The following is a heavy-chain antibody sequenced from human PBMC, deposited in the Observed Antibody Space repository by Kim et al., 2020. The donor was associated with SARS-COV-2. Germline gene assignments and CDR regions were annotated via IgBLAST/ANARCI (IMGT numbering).Heavy chain of an antibody. CDR3: AKEGIVVVPAAIRPLDY. CDR1: GFTFSSYG. J-gene: IGHJ4*02. CDR2: ISYDGSNK. V-gene: IGHV3-30*18. D-gene: IGHD2-2*02. Sequence: GGSLRLSCAASGFTFSSYGMHWVRQAPGKGLEWVAVISYDGSNKYYADSVKGRFTISRDNSKNTLYLQMNSLRAEDTAVYYCAKEGIVVVPAAIRPLDYWGQGTLVTVSS.